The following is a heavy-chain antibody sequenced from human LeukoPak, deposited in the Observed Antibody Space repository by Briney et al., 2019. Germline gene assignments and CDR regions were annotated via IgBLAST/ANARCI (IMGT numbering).Heavy chain of an antibody. CDR3: AKGRGLVSPDDH. V-gene: IGHV3-23*01. D-gene: IGHD3/OR15-3a*01. Sequence: SGGSLRLSCAASGFTFSSHTMTWVRQAPGKGLEWVSAISNSGGSTYYADSVKGRFTVSRDNSKNTLYLQMNSLEAEDTAVYYCAKGRGLVSPDDHWGQGTLVTVSS. CDR2: ISNSGGST. J-gene: IGHJ4*02. CDR1: GFTFSSHT.